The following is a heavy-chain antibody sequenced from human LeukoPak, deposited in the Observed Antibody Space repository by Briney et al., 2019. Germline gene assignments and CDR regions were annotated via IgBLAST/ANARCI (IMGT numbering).Heavy chain of an antibody. CDR2: IYNSGST. CDR3: ARSAFLVTAPGLYYFDY. J-gene: IGHJ4*02. Sequence: SETLSLTCTVSGASISGYYWSWIRQPAGKGLEWIGHIYNSGSTNYNPSLKGRVTMSVATSKNQFSLHLSSVTAADTAVYYCARSAFLVTAPGLYYFDYWGQGTLVAVSS. D-gene: IGHD6-13*01. CDR1: GASISGYY. V-gene: IGHV4-4*07.